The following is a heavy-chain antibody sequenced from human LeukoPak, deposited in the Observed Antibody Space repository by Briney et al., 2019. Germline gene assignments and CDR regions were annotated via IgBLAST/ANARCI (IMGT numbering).Heavy chain of an antibody. J-gene: IGHJ4*02. CDR2: IYPADSDT. CDR3: ARIGGRHFDY. CDR1: GYSFTSYW. Sequence: PGESVKISCKGSGYSFTSYWIGWVRQMPGKGLEWMGIIYPADSDTTYSPSFRGQVTFSVDKSTSTVYLQCSGLKASDTAIYYCARIGGRHFDYWGQGTLVTVSS. V-gene: IGHV5-51*01.